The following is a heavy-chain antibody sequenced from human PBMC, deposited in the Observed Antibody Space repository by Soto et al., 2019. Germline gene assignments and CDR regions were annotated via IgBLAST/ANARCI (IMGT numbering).Heavy chain of an antibody. Sequence: QITLKESGPTLVKPTQTLTLTCTFSGFSLSSTRMAVCWIRQPPGKALEWLALIYWDDDKRSSPFLKSTLTITTDTSITQVVLTMSNMDPVDTARYYCSHIVVAGVGYYFGYWGQGTLVTVS. D-gene: IGHD6-19*01. CDR1: GFSLSSTRMA. J-gene: IGHJ4*02. CDR2: IYWDDDK. V-gene: IGHV2-5*02. CDR3: SHIVVAGVGYYFGY.